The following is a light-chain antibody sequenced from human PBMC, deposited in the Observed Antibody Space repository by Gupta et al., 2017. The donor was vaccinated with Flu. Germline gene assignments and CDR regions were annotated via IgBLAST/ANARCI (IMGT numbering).Light chain of an antibody. V-gene: IGKV3-20*01. CDR3: QQDGSSPIT. CDR2: GAS. CDR1: QSVSSNY. J-gene: IGKJ4*01. Sequence: EIVLTQSPGTLSLSPGERATLSCRASQSVSSNYLAWYQHKPGQAPRLLIYGASTTATGIPDRFSGSGSGTDFTLTMSRLEPEDFAVYYCQQDGSSPITFGGGSKVEIE.